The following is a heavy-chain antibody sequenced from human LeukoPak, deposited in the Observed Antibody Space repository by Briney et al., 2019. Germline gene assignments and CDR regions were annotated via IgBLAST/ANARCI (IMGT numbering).Heavy chain of an antibody. CDR2: IYYSGST. D-gene: IGHD5-24*01. Sequence: SETLSLTCTVPGGSISSYYWSWIRQPPGKGLEWIGYIYYSGSTNYNPSLKSRVTISVDTSKNQFSLKLSSVTAADTAVYYCARDMDGQAGYFDLWGRGTLVTVSS. J-gene: IGHJ2*01. V-gene: IGHV4-59*01. CDR3: ARDMDGQAGYFDL. CDR1: GGSISSYY.